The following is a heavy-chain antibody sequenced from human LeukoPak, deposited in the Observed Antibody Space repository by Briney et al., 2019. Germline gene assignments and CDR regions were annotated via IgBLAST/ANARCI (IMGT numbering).Heavy chain of an antibody. J-gene: IGHJ6*02. CDR2: IIPILGIA. V-gene: IGHV1-69*04. CDR1: GGTFSSYA. D-gene: IGHD5-18*01. Sequence: SVKVSCKASGGTFSSYAISWVRQAPGQGLEWMGRIIPILGIANYAQKLQDRVTITADKSTSTAYMELSSLRSEDTAVYYCARDRYSYGYSYYYGMDVWGQGTTVTVSS. CDR3: ARDRYSYGYSYYYGMDV.